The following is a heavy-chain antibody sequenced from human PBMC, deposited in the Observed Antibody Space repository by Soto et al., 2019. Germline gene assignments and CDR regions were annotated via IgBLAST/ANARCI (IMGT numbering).Heavy chain of an antibody. Sequence: PSETLSLTCAVYGGSFSGYYWSWSRQPPWKGLEWIGEINHSGSTNYNPSLKSRVTISVDTSKNQFSLKLSSVTAADTAVYYCARRGLLWFGAGYYYGMDVWGQGTTVTVSS. D-gene: IGHD3-10*01. CDR2: INHSGST. J-gene: IGHJ6*02. CDR3: ARRGLLWFGAGYYYGMDV. CDR1: GGSFSGYY. V-gene: IGHV4-34*01.